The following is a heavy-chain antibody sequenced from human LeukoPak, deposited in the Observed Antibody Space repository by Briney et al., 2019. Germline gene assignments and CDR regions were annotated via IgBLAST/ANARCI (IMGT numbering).Heavy chain of an antibody. CDR2: IYYSGST. Sequence: SETLSLTCTVFGGSISSYYWSWIRQPPGKGLEWIGYIYYSGSTNYNPSLKSRVTISVDTSKNQFSLKLSSVTAADTAVYYCARVPVGGGIDYWGQGTLVTVSS. J-gene: IGHJ4*02. CDR1: GGSISSYY. CDR3: ARVPVGGGIDY. D-gene: IGHD3-16*01. V-gene: IGHV4-59*12.